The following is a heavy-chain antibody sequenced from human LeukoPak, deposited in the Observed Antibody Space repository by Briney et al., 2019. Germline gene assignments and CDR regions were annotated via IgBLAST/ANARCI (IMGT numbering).Heavy chain of an antibody. Sequence: PGGSLRLSCAASGFTFTNYAMHWVRQAPGKGLEWLAGISYDGSNKYYADSVKGRFTISKDNSQNTLYVRMDSLSFDDTAVYYCAREEAAPFDYWGQGTLLSVSS. J-gene: IGHJ4*02. D-gene: IGHD6-13*01. CDR1: GFTFTNYA. CDR3: AREEAAPFDY. CDR2: ISYDGSNK. V-gene: IGHV3-30-3*01.